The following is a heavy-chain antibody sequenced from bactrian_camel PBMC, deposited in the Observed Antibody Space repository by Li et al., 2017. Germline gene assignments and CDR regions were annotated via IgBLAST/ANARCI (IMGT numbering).Heavy chain of an antibody. CDR2: INKGGGRT. D-gene: IGHD4*01. J-gene: IGHJ6*01. CDR1: GFTFSSYD. V-gene: IGHV3S40*01. Sequence: VQLVESGGGLVRPGGSLRLSCAASGFTFSSYDMSWVRQAPGKGLEWVSTINKGGGRTYYAVSVKGRFTISRNNDKNMVYLQLNSLKIEDTAVYYCAADLVYSTLAFGYWGQGTQVTVS. CDR3: AADLVYSTLAFGY.